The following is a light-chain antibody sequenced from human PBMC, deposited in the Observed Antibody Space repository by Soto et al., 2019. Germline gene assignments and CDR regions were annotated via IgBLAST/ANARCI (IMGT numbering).Light chain of an antibody. Sequence: DIGMTQSPSTLSVAPGETATLACRASQRVSYYLAWYQQTPGQPPRLLIYTASTRATGIPATFSDSGSGTEFTLTISSLQSEDFAVYYCQKYSNCPRTFGQGTRVDIK. J-gene: IGKJ1*01. V-gene: IGKV3-15*01. CDR2: TAS. CDR3: QKYSNCPRT. CDR1: QRVSYY.